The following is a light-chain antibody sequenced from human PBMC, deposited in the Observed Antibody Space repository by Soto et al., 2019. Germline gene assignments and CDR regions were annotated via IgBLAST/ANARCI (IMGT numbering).Light chain of an antibody. Sequence: IQMTQSPSSLSASVGDRVTITCRASQSISNYLNWYQQESGKAPKLLIYAASTLQSGVPSRFSGSGSGTDFTLTISSLQPEDFATYYCQQSFAIPPWTFGQGTRVEIK. V-gene: IGKV1-39*01. CDR1: QSISNY. CDR3: QQSFAIPPWT. J-gene: IGKJ1*01. CDR2: AAS.